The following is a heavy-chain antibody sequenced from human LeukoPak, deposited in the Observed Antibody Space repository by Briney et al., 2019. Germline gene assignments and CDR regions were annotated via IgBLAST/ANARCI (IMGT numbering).Heavy chain of an antibody. J-gene: IGHJ4*02. CDR2: ISQSGST. Sequence: SETLSLTCAVYGGSFSGYYWSWIRQPPGKGLEWIGEISQSGSTNYNPSLKSRVTISADTSKNQFSLKLSSVTAADTAMYYCAIYGGNSVFDYWGQGTLVTVSS. CDR1: GGSFSGYY. V-gene: IGHV4-34*01. CDR3: AIYGGNSVFDY. D-gene: IGHD4-23*01.